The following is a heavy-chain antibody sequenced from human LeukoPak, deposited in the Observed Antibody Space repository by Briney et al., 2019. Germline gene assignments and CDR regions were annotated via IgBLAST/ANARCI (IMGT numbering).Heavy chain of an antibody. J-gene: IGHJ4*02. D-gene: IGHD1-1*01. Sequence: GRSLRLSCAASGFTFSSYGMHWFRQAPGKGLEWVGFIRRNPSGGTPDYAASVKGRFTISRDNSKTIVYLQMNSLDSEDTAMYYCARGVGYTYAWSDWGQGTLVTVSS. CDR2: IRRNPSGGTP. CDR1: GFTFSSYG. CDR3: ARGVGYTYAWSD. V-gene: IGHV3-49*03.